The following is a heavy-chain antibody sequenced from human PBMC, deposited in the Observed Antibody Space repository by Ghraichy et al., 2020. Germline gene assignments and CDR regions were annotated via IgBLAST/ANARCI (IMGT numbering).Heavy chain of an antibody. V-gene: IGHV3-23*01. Sequence: LSLTCAASGFTFSNYVMSWVRQAPGKGLEWVSAISGSGGSTYYTESLKGRFTISRDNSKNTLILQMNSLRAEDTAVYYCAKGIAAGPTTISYYYNGMDIWGQGTKVTVSS. D-gene: IGHD6-6*01. J-gene: IGHJ6*02. CDR1: GFTFSNYV. CDR2: ISGSGGST. CDR3: AKGIAAGPTTISYYYNGMDI.